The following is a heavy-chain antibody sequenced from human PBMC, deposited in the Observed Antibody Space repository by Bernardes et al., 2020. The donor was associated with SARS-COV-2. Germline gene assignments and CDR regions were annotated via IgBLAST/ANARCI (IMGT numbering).Heavy chain of an antibody. J-gene: IGHJ4*02. CDR1: GGSISSGDYY. D-gene: IGHD2-8*01. Sequence: SETLSLTRTVSGGSISSGDYYWSWIRQPPGKGLGWIGYIYYSGSAYYNPSLKSRVTISVDTSKNQFSLELSSVTAADTAVYYCARVDGANQGIDSWGQGTLVAVSS. CDR3: ARVDGANQGIDS. V-gene: IGHV4-30-4*01. CDR2: IYYSGSA.